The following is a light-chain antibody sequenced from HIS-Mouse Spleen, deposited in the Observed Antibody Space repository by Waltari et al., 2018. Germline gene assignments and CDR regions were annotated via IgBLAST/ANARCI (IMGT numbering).Light chain of an antibody. J-gene: IGLJ1*01. CDR3: SSYTSSSTPYV. CDR1: SRDVGGYNY. V-gene: IGLV2-14*01. Sequence: QSALTQPASVSGSPGQSITISCTGTSRDVGGYNYLSWYQQHPGKAPKLIIYSVSNRPSGVSNRFSGSKSGNTASLTISGLQAEDEADYYCSSYTSSSTPYVVGTGTKVTVL. CDR2: SVS.